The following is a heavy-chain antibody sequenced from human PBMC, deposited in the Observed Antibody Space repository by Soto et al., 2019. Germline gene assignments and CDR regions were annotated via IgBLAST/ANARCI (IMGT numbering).Heavy chain of an antibody. Sequence: QVQLVQSGAEVKKPGASVKVSCKASGYTFTGYYMHWVRQAPGQGLEWMGWINPNSGGTNYAQKFQGWVTMTRDTSISTAYMELSRLRSDDTAVYYCARDTSICSGGSCYSGYDYWGQGTLVTXSS. D-gene: IGHD2-15*01. CDR3: ARDTSICSGGSCYSGYDY. CDR1: GYTFTGYY. V-gene: IGHV1-2*04. J-gene: IGHJ4*02. CDR2: INPNSGGT.